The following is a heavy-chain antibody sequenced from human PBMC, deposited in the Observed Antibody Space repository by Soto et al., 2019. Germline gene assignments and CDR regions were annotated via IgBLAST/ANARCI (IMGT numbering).Heavy chain of an antibody. D-gene: IGHD5-18*01. CDR2: VNPNSGYT. V-gene: IGHV1-8*01. J-gene: IGHJ4*02. CDR1: VYTFTNYD. Sequence: ASVTVSCKASVYTFTNYDITWVRQAAGQGLEWVGWVNPNSGYTAYAQKFVGRVTMTRNTPLRTAYMELSSLTSGDTAVYYCAGSYSYGWNDYWGQGTLVTVSS. CDR3: AGSYSYGWNDY.